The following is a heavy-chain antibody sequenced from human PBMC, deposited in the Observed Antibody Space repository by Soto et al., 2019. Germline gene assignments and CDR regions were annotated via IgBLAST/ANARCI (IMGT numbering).Heavy chain of an antibody. CDR1: GLTFSSFA. V-gene: IGHV3-23*01. D-gene: IGHD1-26*01. CDR2: ISGSGGST. CDR3: AKVGGSRTYFDY. J-gene: IGHJ4*02. Sequence: LRLSCAASGLTFSSFAMSWVRQAPGQGLEWVSAISGSGGSTYYADSVKGRFTISRDNSKNTLYLQMNSLRAGVKAAYYCAKVGGSRTYFDYWGQGTLVTVSS.